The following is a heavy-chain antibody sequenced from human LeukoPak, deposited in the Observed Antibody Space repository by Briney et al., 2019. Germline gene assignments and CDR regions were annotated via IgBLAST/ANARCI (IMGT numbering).Heavy chain of an antibody. J-gene: IGHJ3*02. V-gene: IGHV1-18*01. CDR2: ISAYNGNT. Sequence: GASVKVSCKASVLTTIIPGIGWLRRAPGQGLEWMGWISAYNGNTNYAQKLQGRVTMTTDTSTSTAYMELRSLRSDDTAVYYCAGIWFARTNAFDIWGQGTMVTVSS. CDR3: AGIWFARTNAFDI. CDR1: VLTTIIPG. D-gene: IGHD3-10*01.